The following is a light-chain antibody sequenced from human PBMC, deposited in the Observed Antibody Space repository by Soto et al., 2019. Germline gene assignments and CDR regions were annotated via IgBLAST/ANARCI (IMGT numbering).Light chain of an antibody. CDR3: QHYNNWPPT. CDR2: YAS. Sequence: EMVMTQSPATLSVSPGERVTLSCRASESVHRNLAWYQQKPGQGPSLLIYYASTRATGFPDRFTGSGSGTEFTLTISSLQSEDSGVYHCQHYNNWPPTFGPGTKVEIK. V-gene: IGKV3-15*01. J-gene: IGKJ3*01. CDR1: ESVHRN.